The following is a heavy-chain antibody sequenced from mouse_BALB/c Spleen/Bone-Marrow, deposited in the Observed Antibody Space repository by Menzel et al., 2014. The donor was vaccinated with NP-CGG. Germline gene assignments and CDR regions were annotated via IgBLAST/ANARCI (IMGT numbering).Heavy chain of an antibody. CDR3: TRETTAVADFDY. V-gene: IGHV3-1*02. J-gene: IGHJ2*01. CDR1: GYSITSGYG. D-gene: IGHD1-1*01. Sequence: EVKLVESGPDLVKPSQSLSLTCTVTGYSITSGYGWHWIRRFPGNKLEWMGYIHYRGSTDYNPSLKSRISITRDTSKNQFSLQLNSVTTEDTATYYCTRETTAVADFDYWGQGATLTVTS. CDR2: IHYRGST.